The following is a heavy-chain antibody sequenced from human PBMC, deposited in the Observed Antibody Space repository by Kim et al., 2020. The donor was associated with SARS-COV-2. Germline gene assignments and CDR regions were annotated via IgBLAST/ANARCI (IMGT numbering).Heavy chain of an antibody. CDR2: IYSGGST. J-gene: IGHJ6*02. CDR1: GFTVSSNY. Sequence: GGSLRLSCAASGFTVSSNYMSWVRQAPGKGLEWVSVIYSGGSTYYADSVKGRFTISRDNSKNTLYLQMNSLRAEDTAVYYCAREREYSSSSWGYYYYYYGMDVWGQGTTVTVSS. V-gene: IGHV3-66*01. CDR3: AREREYSSSSWGYYYYYYGMDV. D-gene: IGHD6-6*01.